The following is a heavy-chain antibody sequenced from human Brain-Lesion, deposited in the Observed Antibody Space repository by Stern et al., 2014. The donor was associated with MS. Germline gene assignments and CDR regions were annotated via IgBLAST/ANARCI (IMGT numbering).Heavy chain of an antibody. CDR1: GGSISSGGYY. CDR3: ARGRVVPGFQYYATDV. CDR2: IFNSGST. D-gene: IGHD2-2*01. J-gene: IGHJ6*02. Sequence: QVQLVQSGPGLVKPSQTLSLSCTVSGGSISSGGYYWSWIRQPAGKGLEWIGRIFNSGSTRYNPSPKSRVTISIDPSKNQFSLRLNPMTAADTAVYYCARGRVVPGFQYYATDVWGQGTTVIVSS. V-gene: IGHV4-61*02.